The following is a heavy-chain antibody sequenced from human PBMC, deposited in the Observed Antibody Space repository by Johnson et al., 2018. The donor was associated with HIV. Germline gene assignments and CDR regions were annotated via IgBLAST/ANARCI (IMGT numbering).Heavy chain of an antibody. Sequence: EVQLVESGGGLIQPGGSLRLSCAASGFSFSSYWMTWVRQAPGMGLEWVANIKQDGSEKYYVDSVKGRFTISRDNVKQSLYLQMNSLKVEDTAIYYCARAPGTTGGAFDIWGQGTMVTVSS. CDR1: GFSFSSYW. V-gene: IGHV3-7*01. CDR3: ARAPGTTGGAFDI. J-gene: IGHJ3*02. CDR2: IKQDGSEK. D-gene: IGHD1-1*01.